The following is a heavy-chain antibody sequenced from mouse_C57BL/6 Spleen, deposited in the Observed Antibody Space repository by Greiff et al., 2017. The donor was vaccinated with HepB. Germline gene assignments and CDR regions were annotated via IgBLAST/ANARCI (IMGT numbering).Heavy chain of an antibody. CDR1: GYTFTDYE. CDR2: IDPETGGT. Sequence: VQLVESGAELVRPGASVTLSCKASGYTFTDYEMHWVKQTPVHGLEWIGAIDPETGGTAYNQKFKGKAILTADKSSSTAYMELRSLTSEDSAVYYCTRWALTGTAWFAYWGQGTLVTVSA. V-gene: IGHV1-15*01. J-gene: IGHJ3*01. D-gene: IGHD4-1*01. CDR3: TRWALTGTAWFAY.